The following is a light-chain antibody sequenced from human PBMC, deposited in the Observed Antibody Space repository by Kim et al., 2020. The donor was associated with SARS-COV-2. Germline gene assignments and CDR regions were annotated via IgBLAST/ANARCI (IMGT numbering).Light chain of an antibody. J-gene: IGKJ5*01. CDR1: SISSW. CDR3: QQYNSNPT. Sequence: SISSWLAWYQQKPGKAPNLLIYKASSLESGVPSRFSGSGSGTEFTLTISSLQPDDFATYYCQQYNSNPTFGQGTRLEIK. V-gene: IGKV1-5*03. CDR2: KAS.